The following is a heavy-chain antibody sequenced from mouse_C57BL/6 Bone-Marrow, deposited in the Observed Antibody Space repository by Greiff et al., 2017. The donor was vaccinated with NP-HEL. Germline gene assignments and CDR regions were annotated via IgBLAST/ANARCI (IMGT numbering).Heavy chain of an antibody. CDR1: GYTFTSYW. CDR3: ALHYYGSSYWYFDV. J-gene: IGHJ1*03. CDR2: IDPSDSYT. Sequence: VKQSCKASGYTFTSYWMQWVKQRPGQGLEWIGEIDPSDSYTNYNQKFKGKATLTVDTSSSTAYMQLSSLTSEDSAVYYCALHYYGSSYWYFDVWGTGTTVTVSS. D-gene: IGHD1-1*01. V-gene: IGHV1-50*01.